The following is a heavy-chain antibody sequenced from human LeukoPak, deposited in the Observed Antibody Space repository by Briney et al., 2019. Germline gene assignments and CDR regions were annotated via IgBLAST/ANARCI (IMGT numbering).Heavy chain of an antibody. Sequence: ASVKVSCKVSGYTLTELSMHWVRQAPGKGLEWMGGFDPEDGETIYAQKFHGRVTMTEDTSTDTAYMELSSLRSEDTAVYYCATTPPERISLYYMDVWGKGTTVTVSS. CDR2: FDPEDGET. J-gene: IGHJ6*03. V-gene: IGHV1-24*01. CDR1: GYTLTELS. D-gene: IGHD2/OR15-2a*01. CDR3: ATTPPERISLYYMDV.